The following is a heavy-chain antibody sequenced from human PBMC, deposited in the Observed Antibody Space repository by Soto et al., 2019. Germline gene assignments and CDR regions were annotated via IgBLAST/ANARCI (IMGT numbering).Heavy chain of an antibody. Sequence: PGGSLRLSCAASGFTFSIYSMNWVRQAPGKGLEWFSYITSDTLTIKYTDSVKGRLTISRDNAKKSLYLQMNSLRAEDTAVYYCAKDMVRGVIPPILDYWGQGT. D-gene: IGHD3-10*01. CDR1: GFTFSIYS. J-gene: IGHJ4*02. V-gene: IGHV3-48*01. CDR3: AKDMVRGVIPPILDY. CDR2: ITSDTLTI.